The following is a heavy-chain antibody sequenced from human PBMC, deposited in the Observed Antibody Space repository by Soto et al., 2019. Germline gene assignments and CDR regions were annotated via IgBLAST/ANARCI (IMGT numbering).Heavy chain of an antibody. CDR3: AKDRYDDYGGIDY. J-gene: IGHJ4*02. V-gene: IGHV3-23*01. CDR1: GFTFSTYA. CDR2: ITGSGGST. Sequence: GGSLRLSCAASGFTFSTYAMIWVRQAPGKGLEWVSVITGSGGSTYYADSVKGRFTISRDTSKNTLFLQMNSLRAEDTAVYYCAKDRYDDYGGIDYWGQGTMVTVSS. D-gene: IGHD3-16*01.